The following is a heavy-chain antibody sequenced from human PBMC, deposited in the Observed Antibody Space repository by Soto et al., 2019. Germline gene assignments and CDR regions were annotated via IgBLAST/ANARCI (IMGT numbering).Heavy chain of an antibody. CDR2: VYHTGDT. J-gene: IGHJ5*02. CDR1: GGSVASSHC. CDR3: AREIVTAGGNNYFDP. D-gene: IGHD2-21*02. V-gene: IGHV4-4*01. Sequence: LSLTCGVSGGSVASSHCWSWVRQSPGRGLEWIGNVYHTGDTNFNPSLQSRVTFSVDKSNNQFSLRLTSVAAADTAVYFCAREIVTAGGNNYFDPWGPGTPVTVSS.